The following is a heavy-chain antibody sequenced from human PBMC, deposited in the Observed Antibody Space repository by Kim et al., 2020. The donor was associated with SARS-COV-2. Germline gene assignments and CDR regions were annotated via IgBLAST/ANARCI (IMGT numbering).Heavy chain of an antibody. CDR2: ISGSGGST. CDR3: AKGAIFGVVIRVDAFDI. V-gene: IGHV3-23*01. Sequence: GGSLRLSCAASGFTFSSYAMSWVRQAPGKGLEWVSAISGSGGSTYYADSVKGRFTISRDNSKNTLYLQMNSLRAEDTAVYYCAKGAIFGVVIRVDAFDIWGQGTMVTVSS. CDR1: GFTFSSYA. D-gene: IGHD3-3*01. J-gene: IGHJ3*02.